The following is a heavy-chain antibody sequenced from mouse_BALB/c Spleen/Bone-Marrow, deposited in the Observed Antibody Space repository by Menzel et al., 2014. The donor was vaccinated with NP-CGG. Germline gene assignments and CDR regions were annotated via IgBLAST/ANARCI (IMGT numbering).Heavy chain of an antibody. CDR2: IAPANGNT. D-gene: IGHD1-3*01. J-gene: IGHJ3*01. CDR1: GFNIKDAY. V-gene: IGHV14-3*02. CDR3: ARSPGEVYY. Sequence: EVKLQESGAELVKPGASVKLSCTASGFNIKDAYMHWVKQRPAQGLEWIGRIAPANGNTEYDPKFLDKATITADTSSNTAYLQLSSLTSEDTAVYYCARSPGEVYYWGQGTLVTVSA.